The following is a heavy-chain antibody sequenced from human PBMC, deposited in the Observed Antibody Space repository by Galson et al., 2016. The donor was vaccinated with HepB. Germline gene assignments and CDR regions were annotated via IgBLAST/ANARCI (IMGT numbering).Heavy chain of an antibody. CDR1: GFTFSDHN. CDR3: ARTCTYCLCSTNIGDHYGMDV. J-gene: IGHJ6*02. CDR2: ISGGSVYI. V-gene: IGHV3-21*06. D-gene: IGHD2-8*01. Sequence: SLRLSCAASGFTFSDHNMNWVRQAPGKGMEWVSSISGGSVYIYYADSLKGRFTISRDNAKNSLFLHISSLRADDTAVYLCARTCTYCLCSTNIGDHYGMDVWGQGTTVTVSS.